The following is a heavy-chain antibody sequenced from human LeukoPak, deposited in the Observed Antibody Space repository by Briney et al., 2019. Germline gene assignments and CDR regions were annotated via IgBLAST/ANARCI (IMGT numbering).Heavy chain of an antibody. CDR1: GYTFTGYY. J-gene: IGHJ4*02. Sequence: ASVTVSFKASGYTFTGYYMHWVRQAPGQGLEWMGRINPNSGGTNYAQKFQGRVTMTRDTSISTAYMELSRLRSDDTAVYYCASSMVRGVIAYWGQGTLVTVSS. CDR2: INPNSGGT. V-gene: IGHV1-2*06. CDR3: ASSMVRGVIAY. D-gene: IGHD3-10*01.